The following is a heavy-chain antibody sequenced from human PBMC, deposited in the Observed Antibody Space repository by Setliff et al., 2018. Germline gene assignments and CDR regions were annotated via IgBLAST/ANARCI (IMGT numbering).Heavy chain of an antibody. J-gene: IGHJ5*02. CDR1: GYTFTNYA. CDR2: INAGNGNT. D-gene: IGHD6-19*01. CDR3: ARARGPGYSSGWNWFDP. Sequence: VASVKVSCKASGYTFTNYAIHWVRQAPGQRLEWMGWINAGNGNTKYSQKFQGRVTITRDTSASTAYMELSSLRSEDTAVYYCARARGPGYSSGWNWFDPWGQGTLVTVSS. V-gene: IGHV1-3*01.